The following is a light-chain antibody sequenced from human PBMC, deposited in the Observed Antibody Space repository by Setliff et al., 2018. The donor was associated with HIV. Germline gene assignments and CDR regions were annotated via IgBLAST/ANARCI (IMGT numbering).Light chain of an antibody. CDR3: NSYTSSSALPYV. V-gene: IGLV2-14*01. CDR1: SSDVGGYSY. Sequence: QSVLTQPASVSGSPGQSITISCTGTSSDVGGYSYVSWYQQHPGKAPKLVIYEVSNRPSGVSNRFSGSKSGNTASLTISGLQAEDGADYYCNSYTSSSALPYVFGTGTKVTVL. J-gene: IGLJ1*01. CDR2: EVS.